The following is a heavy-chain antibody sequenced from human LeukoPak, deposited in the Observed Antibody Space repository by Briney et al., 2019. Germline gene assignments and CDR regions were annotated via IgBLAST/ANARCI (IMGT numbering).Heavy chain of an antibody. D-gene: IGHD3-3*01. CDR1: GGSVSSGSYY. Sequence: SETLSLTCTVPGGSVSSGSYYWIWIRQPPGKGLEWIGYIYYSGSTNYNPSLKSRVTISVDTSKNQFSLKLSSVTAADTAVYYCARGSSSLEWLLYLDYYYMDVWGKGTTVTVSS. CDR2: IYYSGST. V-gene: IGHV4-61*01. J-gene: IGHJ6*03. CDR3: ARGSSSLEWLLYLDYYYMDV.